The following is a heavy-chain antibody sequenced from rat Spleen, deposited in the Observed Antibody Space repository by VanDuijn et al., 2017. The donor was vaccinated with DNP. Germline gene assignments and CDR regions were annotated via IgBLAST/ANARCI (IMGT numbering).Heavy chain of an antibody. V-gene: IGHV2-27*01. CDR3: ARLGPDWYFDF. D-gene: IGHD5-1*01. Sequence: QVQLKESGPGLVQPSQTLSLTCTVSGFSLTTYHMHWVRQPPGKGLEWMGRIQGGGSTDYTSALKSRLSISRDTSKSQVFLRMNSVQTEDTAMYFCARLGPDWYFDFWGPGTMVTVSS. CDR1: GFSLTTYH. J-gene: IGHJ1*01. CDR2: IQGGGST.